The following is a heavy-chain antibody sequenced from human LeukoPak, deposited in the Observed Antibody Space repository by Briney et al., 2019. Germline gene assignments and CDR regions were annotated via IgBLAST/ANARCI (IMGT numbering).Heavy chain of an antibody. CDR2: INHSGST. CDR1: GGSFSNYY. J-gene: IGHJ4*02. V-gene: IGHV4-34*01. D-gene: IGHD2-21*02. Sequence: SETLSLTCAVYGGSFSNYYWSWIRQPPGKGLEWMGEINHSGSTNYNPSLKSRVTISVDTSKKQFSLKLSSVTAADTAVYFCARDGTKAYCGGDCRAHDYWGQGTLVTVSS. CDR3: ARDGTKAYCGGDCRAHDY.